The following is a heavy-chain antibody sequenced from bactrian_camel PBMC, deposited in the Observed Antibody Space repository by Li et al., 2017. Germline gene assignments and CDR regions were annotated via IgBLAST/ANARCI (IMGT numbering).Heavy chain of an antibody. Sequence: HVQLVESGGGSVQAGGSLRLSCVASGRNYASYCMGWFRQAPGKVREGVASIYAAGGSTFYVDSVKGRFTISRDNAENTAYLDLNRLSTEDTAMYYCQINDRQRGRGTQVTVSS. CDR2: IYAAGGST. CDR1: GRNYASYC. V-gene: IGHV3S45*01. CDR3: QINDRQ. J-gene: IGHJ4*01.